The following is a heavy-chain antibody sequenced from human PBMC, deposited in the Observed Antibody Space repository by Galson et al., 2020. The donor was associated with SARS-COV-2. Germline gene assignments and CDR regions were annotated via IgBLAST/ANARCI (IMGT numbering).Heavy chain of an antibody. J-gene: IGHJ5*02. CDR3: VKDEGYSSSWYWFDP. CDR1: GFTFSSYA. V-gene: IGHV3-64D*09. Sequence: GESLKISYSASGFTFSSYAMHWVRQAPGQGLEYVSAISSNGGSTYYADSVKGRFTISRDNSKNTLYLQMSSLRAEDTAVYYCVKDEGYSSSWYWFDPWGQGTLVTVSS. CDR2: ISSNGGST. D-gene: IGHD6-13*01.